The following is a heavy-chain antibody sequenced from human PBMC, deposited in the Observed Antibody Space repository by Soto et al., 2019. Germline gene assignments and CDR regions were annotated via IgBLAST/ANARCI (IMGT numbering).Heavy chain of an antibody. D-gene: IGHD5-18*01. CDR1: GFAFNSYY. CDR3: ARLSQKYIYGARPYYYYYGMDV. V-gene: IGHV3-11*03. CDR2: ISTGSSYT. Sequence: GGSLRLSCAASGFAFNSYYMSWVRQTPRKGLEWVSYISTGSSYTRYTDSVKGRFIISRDDAKSSVYLQMHSLRAEDTALYYCARLSQKYIYGARPYYYYYGMDVWGQGTTVTVS. J-gene: IGHJ6*02.